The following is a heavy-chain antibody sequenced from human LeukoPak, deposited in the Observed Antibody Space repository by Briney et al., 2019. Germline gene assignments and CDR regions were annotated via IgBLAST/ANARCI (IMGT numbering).Heavy chain of an antibody. J-gene: IGHJ4*02. D-gene: IGHD3-22*01. Sequence: EASVKVSCKASGYTFTSYYMHWVRQAPGQGLEWMGIINPSGGSTSYAQKFQGRVTMTRDTSTSTVYMELSSLRSEDTAVYYCARSPYYYDSSGYYFNFDYWGQGTLVTVSS. V-gene: IGHV1-46*01. CDR2: INPSGGST. CDR3: ARSPYYYDSSGYYFNFDY. CDR1: GYTFTSYY.